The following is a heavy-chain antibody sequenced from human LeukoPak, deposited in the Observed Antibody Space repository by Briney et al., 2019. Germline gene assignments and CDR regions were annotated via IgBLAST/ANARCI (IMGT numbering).Heavy chain of an antibody. CDR1: GYSFTTYG. CDR2: ISGYDGNT. CDR3: ARSWGIAAVSFH. Sequence: ASVKVSCKASGYSFTTYGVSWVRQAPGQGLEWMGWISGYDGNTNSAPNLQGRVTMTTDTSTSTAYMELSSLRSEDTAVYYCARSWGIAAVSFHWGQGTLVTVSS. J-gene: IGHJ4*02. D-gene: IGHD6-13*01. V-gene: IGHV1-18*04.